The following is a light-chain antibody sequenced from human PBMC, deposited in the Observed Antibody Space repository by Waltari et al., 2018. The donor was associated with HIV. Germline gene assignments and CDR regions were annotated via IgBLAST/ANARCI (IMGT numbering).Light chain of an antibody. CDR1: SSNIGAGFD. CDR2: NNT. V-gene: IGLV1-40*01. CDR3: QSYDISLSGWV. J-gene: IGLJ2*01. Sequence: QSVLTQPPSVSGAPGQRVTISCTGTSSNIGAGFDVHWYQQLPGTVPKVLIYNNTDRPSGVPDRFSGSKSATSASLAIIGLQAEDEANYYCQSYDISLSGWVFGGGTKLTVL.